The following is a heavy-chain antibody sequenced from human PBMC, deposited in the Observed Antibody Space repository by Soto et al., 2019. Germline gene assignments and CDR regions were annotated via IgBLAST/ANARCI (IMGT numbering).Heavy chain of an antibody. V-gene: IGHV4-59*01. D-gene: IGHD1-1*01. CDR2: IYYSEST. CDR3: ARVQASGIIYYYYGTDV. Sequence: SETLSLTCAVSGGSISSYYWSWIRQPPGKGLEWIGYIYYSESTNYNPSLKSRVTISVDTSKNQFSLKLSSVTAADTAVYYCARVQASGIIYYYYGTDVWGQGTRVTFSS. J-gene: IGHJ6*02. CDR1: GGSISSYY.